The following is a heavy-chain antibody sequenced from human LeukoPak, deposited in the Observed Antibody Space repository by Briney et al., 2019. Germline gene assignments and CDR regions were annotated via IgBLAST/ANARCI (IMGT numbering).Heavy chain of an antibody. V-gene: IGHV3-30*02. CDR1: GFTFSSYG. D-gene: IGHD3-10*01. Sequence: GGSLRLSCAASGFTFSSYGMHWVRQAPGKGLEWAAFIRYDGSNKYYADSVKGRFTISRDNSKNTLYLQMNSLRAEDTAVYYCAKDGYPMVRGVTNYYYYGMDVWGQGTTVTVSS. CDR3: AKDGYPMVRGVTNYYYYGMDV. CDR2: IRYDGSNK. J-gene: IGHJ6*02.